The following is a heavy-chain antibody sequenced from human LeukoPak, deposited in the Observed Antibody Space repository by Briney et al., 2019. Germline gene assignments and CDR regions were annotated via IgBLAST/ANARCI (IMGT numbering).Heavy chain of an antibody. D-gene: IGHD3-10*01. CDR2: ISSSSSYI. J-gene: IGHJ4*02. Sequence: GGSLRLSCAASGFTFSSYSMNWVRQAPGKGVEWVSSISSSSSYIYYADSVKGRLTISRDNAKNSLYLQMNSLRADDTAVYYCARDRNYGSGSYSDYWGQGTLVTVSS. CDR3: ARDRNYGSGSYSDY. V-gene: IGHV3-21*01. CDR1: GFTFSSYS.